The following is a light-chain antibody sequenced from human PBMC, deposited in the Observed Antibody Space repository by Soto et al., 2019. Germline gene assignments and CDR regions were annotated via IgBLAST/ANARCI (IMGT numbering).Light chain of an antibody. V-gene: IGLV2-14*01. CDR2: EVS. J-gene: IGLJ1*01. CDR3: SSYTSSSRC. Sequence: QSALTKPASVSGSPGQSITISCTGTSSDVGGYNYVSWYQQHPGKAPKLMIYEVSNRPSGVSNRFSGSKSGNTASLTISGLQAEDEADNYCSSYTSSSRCFGTGTKVTVL. CDR1: SSDVGGYNY.